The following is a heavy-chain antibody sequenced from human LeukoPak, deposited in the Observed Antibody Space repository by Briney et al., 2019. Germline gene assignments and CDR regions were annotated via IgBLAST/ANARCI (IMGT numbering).Heavy chain of an antibody. CDR1: GFTFSSYS. CDR2: ISSSGRTI. CDR3: ARVDCSSTSCYSGFSYFDY. J-gene: IGHJ4*02. D-gene: IGHD2-2*01. Sequence: PGGSLRLSCAASGFTFSSYSMNWVRQAPGKGLEWVSYISSSGRTIYYADSVKGRFTMSRGNAKNSLYLQMNSLRAEDTAVYYCARVDCSSTSCYSGFSYFDYWGQGTLVTVSS. V-gene: IGHV3-48*04.